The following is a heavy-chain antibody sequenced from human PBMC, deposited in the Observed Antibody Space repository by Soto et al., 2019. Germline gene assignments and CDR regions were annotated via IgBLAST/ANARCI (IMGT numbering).Heavy chain of an antibody. D-gene: IGHD3-9*01. CDR1: GYTFIDYY. V-gene: IGHV1-2*02. Sequence: ASVKVSCKASGYTFIDYYMHWLRQAPGQGFEWMGRISPRSGGTNYAQKFQGRVTMTWDTSLNTAYMELSSLISEDTAVYYCARPPGYISDWYYFDLWGQGTLVTVSS. CDR3: ARPPGYISDWYYFDL. J-gene: IGHJ4*02. CDR2: ISPRSGGT.